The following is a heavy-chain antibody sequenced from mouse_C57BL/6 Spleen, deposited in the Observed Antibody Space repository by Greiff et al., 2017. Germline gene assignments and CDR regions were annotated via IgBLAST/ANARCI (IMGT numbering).Heavy chain of an antibody. CDR1: GFTFSDYG. J-gene: IGHJ3*01. CDR2: ISSGSSTI. CDR3: ARGGEEAWFAY. Sequence: VQLKESGGGLVKPGGSLKLSCAASGFTFSDYGMHWVRQAPEKGLEWVAYISSGSSTIYYADTVKGRFTISRDNAKNTLFLQMTRLRSEDTAMYYCARGGEEAWFAYWGQGTLVTVSA. V-gene: IGHV5-17*01.